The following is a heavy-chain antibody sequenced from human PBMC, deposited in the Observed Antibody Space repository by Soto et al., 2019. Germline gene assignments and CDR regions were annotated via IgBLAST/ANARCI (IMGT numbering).Heavy chain of an antibody. J-gene: IGHJ6*03. Sequence: QVQLQESGPGLVKPSETLSLTCTVSGGSISSYYWSWIRQPPGKGLEWIGYIYYSGSTNYNPSLKSRVTISVDTSKYQFSLKLSSVTAADTAVYYCARESLGYCSGGSCYSKGHYYYYMDVWCKGTTVTVSS. CDR1: GGSISSYY. D-gene: IGHD2-15*01. CDR2: IYYSGST. CDR3: ARESLGYCSGGSCYSKGHYYYYMDV. V-gene: IGHV4-59*01.